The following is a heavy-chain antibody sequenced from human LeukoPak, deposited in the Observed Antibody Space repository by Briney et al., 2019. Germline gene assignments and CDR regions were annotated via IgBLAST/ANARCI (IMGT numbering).Heavy chain of an antibody. D-gene: IGHD5-18*01. CDR3: ARHVAGVPDDTAMVGYYYMDV. Sequence: ASVKVSCKASGYTFTSYAMNWVRQAPGQGLEWMGWINTNTGNPTYAQGFTGRFVFSLDTSVSTAYLQISSLKAEDTAVYYCARHVAGVPDDTAMVGYYYMDVWGKGTTVTISS. V-gene: IGHV7-4-1*02. J-gene: IGHJ6*03. CDR2: INTNTGNP. CDR1: GYTFTSYA.